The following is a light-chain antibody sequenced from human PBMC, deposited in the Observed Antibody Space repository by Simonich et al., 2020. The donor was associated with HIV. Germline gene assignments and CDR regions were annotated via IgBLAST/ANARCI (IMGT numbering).Light chain of an antibody. J-gene: IGKJ3*01. CDR1: QSVLYSSNNKNY. V-gene: IGKV4-1*01. Sequence: DIVMTQSPDSLAVSLGERATINCKSSQSVLYSSNNKNYLAWYQQKPGQPPKLLISCASTRESGVPDRFSGSGSGTDFTLTISSLQAEDVAVYYCQQYYSFPFTFGPGTKVDIK. CDR3: QQYYSFPFT. CDR2: CAS.